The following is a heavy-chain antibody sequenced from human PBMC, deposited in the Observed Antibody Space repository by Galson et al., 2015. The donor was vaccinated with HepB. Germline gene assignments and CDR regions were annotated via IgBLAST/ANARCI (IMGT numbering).Heavy chain of an antibody. Sequence: SLRLSCAGSGLTFSSSAMSWVRQAPGKGLEWVSAISSTGGSTYDADSVKGRFTISRDNSRNTLYLQMDSLRAEDTAVYFCAKNGYDYWSGYYFDYWGQGTVVTVSS. J-gene: IGHJ4*02. CDR1: GLTFSSSA. CDR2: ISSTGGST. V-gene: IGHV3-23*01. CDR3: AKNGYDYWSGYYFDY. D-gene: IGHD3-3*01.